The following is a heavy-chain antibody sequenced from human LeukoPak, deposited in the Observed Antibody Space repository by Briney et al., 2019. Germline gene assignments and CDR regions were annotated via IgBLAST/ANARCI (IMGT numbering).Heavy chain of an antibody. CDR3: ARVFHD. Sequence: SEXXXXTCTVSRGSISSDYWSWIRQPAGKGLEWIGLIYTSGTTNYNPSLKSRVTMSLDTSKNQFSLKLNSVTAADTAVYYCARVFHDWGQGTMVTVSS. CDR2: IYTSGTT. J-gene: IGHJ3*01. CDR1: RGSISSDY. V-gene: IGHV4-4*07.